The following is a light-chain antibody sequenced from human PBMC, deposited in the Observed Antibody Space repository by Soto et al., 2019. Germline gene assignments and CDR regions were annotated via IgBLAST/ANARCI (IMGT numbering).Light chain of an antibody. CDR3: SSYTSSSTRV. J-gene: IGLJ3*02. CDR1: SSDVGGYNY. V-gene: IGLV2-14*01. Sequence: QSALTQPASVSGSPGQSITIXXTGXSSDVGGYNYVSWYQQHPGKAPKLMIYEVSNRPSGVSNRFSGSKSGNTASLTISGLQAEDEADYYCSSYTSSSTRVFGGGTKLTVL. CDR2: EVS.